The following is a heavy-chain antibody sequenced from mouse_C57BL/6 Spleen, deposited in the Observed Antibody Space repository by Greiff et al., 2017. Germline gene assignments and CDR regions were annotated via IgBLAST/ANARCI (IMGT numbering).Heavy chain of an antibody. Sequence: QVQLQQSGAELVKPGASVKLSCKASGYTFTSYWMHWVKQRPGQGLEWIGMIHPNSGSTNYNEKFKSKATLTVDKSSSTAYTQLSSLTSEDSAVYYCARSGTTVEFAYWGQGTLVTVSA. D-gene: IGHD1-1*01. CDR2: IHPNSGST. V-gene: IGHV1-64*01. J-gene: IGHJ3*01. CDR3: ARSGTTVEFAY. CDR1: GYTFTSYW.